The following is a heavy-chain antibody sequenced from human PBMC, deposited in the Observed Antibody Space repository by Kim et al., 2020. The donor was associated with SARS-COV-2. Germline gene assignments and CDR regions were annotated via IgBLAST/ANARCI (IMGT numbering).Heavy chain of an antibody. Sequence: GGSLRLSCAASGFTFSDHYMDWVRQAPGSGLEWLGRSRNRANSYTTVYAASVKGRFTISRDDSKNSLFLQMNGLEIEDTAVYYCARRFESGHDYWGQGAL. V-gene: IGHV3-72*01. CDR1: GFTFSDHY. J-gene: IGHJ4*02. CDR3: ARRFESGHDY. CDR2: SRNRANSYTT. D-gene: IGHD5-12*01.